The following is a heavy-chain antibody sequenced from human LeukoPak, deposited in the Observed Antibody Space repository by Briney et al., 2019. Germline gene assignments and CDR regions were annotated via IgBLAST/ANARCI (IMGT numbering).Heavy chain of an antibody. CDR1: GFTFSSYE. J-gene: IGHJ4*02. CDR2: INHSGST. Sequence: PGGSLRLSCAASGFTFSSYEMNWIRQPPGKGLEWIGEINHSGSTNYNPSLKSRVTISGDTSKNQVSLKLSSVTAADTAVYYCARVRSSSWYCDYWGQGTLVTVSS. D-gene: IGHD6-13*01. CDR3: ARVRSSSWYCDY. V-gene: IGHV4-34*01.